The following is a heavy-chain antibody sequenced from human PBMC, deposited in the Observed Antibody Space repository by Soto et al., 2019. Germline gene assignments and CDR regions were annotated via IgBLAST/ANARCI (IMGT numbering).Heavy chain of an antibody. Sequence: HPGGSLRLSCAASGFPFSAYSMNLVRQAPGRGLEWVSYISLSSNTTYYADSVKGRFTISRDNSKNTLYLQMNSLRAEDTAVYYCAKGVKLGYYDSSGYWFYFDYWGQGTLVTVSS. D-gene: IGHD3-22*01. CDR2: ISLSSNTT. CDR3: AKGVKLGYYDSSGYWFYFDY. CDR1: GFPFSAYS. J-gene: IGHJ4*02. V-gene: IGHV3-48*01.